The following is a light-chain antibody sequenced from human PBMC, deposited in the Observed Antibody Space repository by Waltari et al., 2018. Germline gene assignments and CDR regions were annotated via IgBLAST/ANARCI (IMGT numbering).Light chain of an antibody. CDR3: HSWHSTSDHPGI. Sequence: SYVLTQPPSVSVAPGQTASITCGGDNVGTKSVHWYQQKPGQAPVLVVYDDSDRPSGIPERFSGSNSGNPATLTISRVEAGDEADYYCHSWHSTSDHPGIFGGGTKLTVL. J-gene: IGLJ2*01. CDR1: NVGTKS. CDR2: DDS. V-gene: IGLV3-21*02.